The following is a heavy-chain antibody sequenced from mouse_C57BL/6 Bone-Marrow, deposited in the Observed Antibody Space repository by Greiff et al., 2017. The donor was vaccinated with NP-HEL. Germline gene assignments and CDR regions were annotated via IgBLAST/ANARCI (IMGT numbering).Heavy chain of an antibody. Sequence: VQLQQSGPELVKPGASVKISCKASGYTFTDYYMNWVKQSHGKSLEWIGDINPNNGGTSYNQKFKGKATLTGDKSSSTAYMELRSLTSEDSAVYYCARRGDDYDDAMDYWGQGTSGTVSS. J-gene: IGHJ4*01. CDR1: GYTFTDYY. CDR2: INPNNGGT. V-gene: IGHV1-26*01. CDR3: ARRGDDYDDAMDY. D-gene: IGHD2-4*01.